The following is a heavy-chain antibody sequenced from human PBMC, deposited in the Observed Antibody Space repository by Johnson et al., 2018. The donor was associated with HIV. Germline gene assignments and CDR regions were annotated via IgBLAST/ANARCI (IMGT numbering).Heavy chain of an antibody. Sequence: VQLVESGGGLVQPGGSLRLSCAASGFTFSSYDMHWVRQATGKGLEWVSAIGTAGATYYHGSVKGRFTISSKNAKKSLYLQMNSLRAGDTAVYYCARTNGYYGSGRGSLFYFDIWGQGTMVTVSS. CDR2: IGTAGAT. V-gene: IGHV3-13*01. D-gene: IGHD3-10*01. CDR3: ARTNGYYGSGRGSLFYFDI. J-gene: IGHJ3*02. CDR1: GFTFSSYD.